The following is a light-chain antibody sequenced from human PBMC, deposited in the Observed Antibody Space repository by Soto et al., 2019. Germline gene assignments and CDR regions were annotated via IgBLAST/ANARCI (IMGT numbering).Light chain of an antibody. CDR3: QQYSSYPWT. Sequence: DIPMTQSPSPLSASVGDRVTITCRASQSISSWLAWYQQKPGKAPKLLIYDASSLESGVPSRFSGSGSGTEFTLTISSLQPDDVATYYCQQYSSYPWTFGQGTKVDIK. J-gene: IGKJ1*01. CDR2: DAS. CDR1: QSISSW. V-gene: IGKV1-5*01.